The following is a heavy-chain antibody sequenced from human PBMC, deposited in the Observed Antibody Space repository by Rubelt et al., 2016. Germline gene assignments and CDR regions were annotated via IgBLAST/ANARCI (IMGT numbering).Heavy chain of an antibody. J-gene: IGHJ1*01. CDR3: ARVPYCSGGNCYEYFQY. Sequence: VQPVESGGGLVEPGGSLRLSCAASGFTFSNVWMYWVRQAPGKGLEWVAVIWYDGSNKYYVDSVKGRFTISRDNSKNTLHLQMNSLRVEDTAIYYCARVPYCSGGNCYEYFQYWGQGTLVTVSS. D-gene: IGHD2-15*01. V-gene: IGHV3-33*08. CDR1: GFTFSNVW. CDR2: IWYDGSNK.